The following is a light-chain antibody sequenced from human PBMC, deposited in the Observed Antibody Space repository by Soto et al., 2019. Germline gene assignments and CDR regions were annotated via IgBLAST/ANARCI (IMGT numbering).Light chain of an antibody. CDR2: YAS. V-gene: IGKV3-11*01. CDR3: QQRSNWPSIT. CDR1: QSLSSS. Sequence: EIVLTQSPATLSLSPGERATLSWRASQSLSSSVAWYQSNPGQPPRLLIYYASNRATGIPARFSGSGSGTDFTLTISSLEPEDFAVYYCQQRSNWPSITFGQGTRLEI. J-gene: IGKJ5*01.